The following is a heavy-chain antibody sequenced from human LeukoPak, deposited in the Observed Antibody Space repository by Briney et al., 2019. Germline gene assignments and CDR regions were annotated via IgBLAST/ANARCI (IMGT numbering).Heavy chain of an antibody. J-gene: IGHJ5*02. CDR3: ARHTHYGSGADNWFDP. V-gene: IGHV4-39*01. D-gene: IGHD3-10*01. CDR2: IFYSGTT. CDR1: GSSISSALYY. Sequence: PSETLSLTCTVSGSSISSALYYWGWIRQPPGQGLEWIGSIFYSGTTYYNPSHKSRLTISVDTSKNQFSLKLRSMTAADTAVFYCARHTHYGSGADNWFDPWGQGTLVTVSS.